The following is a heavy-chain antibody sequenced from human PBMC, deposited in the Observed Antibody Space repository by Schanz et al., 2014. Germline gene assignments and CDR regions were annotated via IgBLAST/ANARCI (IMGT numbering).Heavy chain of an antibody. Sequence: VQLVESGGGVVQPGRSLRLSCVASGFTFISYDIHWVRQAPGKGLEWVSYISSSSSYISYADSVKGRFTISRDNAKNSLYLQMNSLRAEDTAVYYCARPSDSSWYMDVWGQGTLVTVSS. CDR2: ISSSSSYI. CDR1: GFTFISYD. CDR3: ARPSDSSWYMDV. V-gene: IGHV3-21*05. J-gene: IGHJ4*02. D-gene: IGHD1-1*01.